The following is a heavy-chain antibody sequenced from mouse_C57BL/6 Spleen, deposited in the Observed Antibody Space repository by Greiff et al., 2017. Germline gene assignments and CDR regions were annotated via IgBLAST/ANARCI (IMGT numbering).Heavy chain of an antibody. J-gene: IGHJ2*01. D-gene: IGHD1-1*01. CDR3: ARYKGFVTTVVADYFKY. V-gene: IGHV7-3*01. CDR1: GFTFTDYY. Sequence: EVTPVESGGGLVQPGGSLSLSCAASGFTFTDYYMSWVRQPPGKALERLGFIRNTANGYTTEYSASVKGRFTISRDNSQSILYLQMNALKAEDSATYYSARYKGFVTTVVADYFKYWSQGTTLTVSS. CDR2: IRNTANGYTT.